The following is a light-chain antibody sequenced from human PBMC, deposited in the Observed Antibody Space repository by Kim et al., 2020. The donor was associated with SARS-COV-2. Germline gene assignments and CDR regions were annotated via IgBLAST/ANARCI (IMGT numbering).Light chain of an antibody. CDR2: YAS. Sequence: EIVLTQSPATLSLSQVERATLSCRASPSVSNDLAWYQQRPDQAPRLLFYYASNRATGIPARFNGSGSGTDFTLPISSLEPEDFSVYYFPHRIIWPPLTFFGGTQVYIK. V-gene: IGKV3-11*01. J-gene: IGKJ4*01. CDR1: PSVSND. CDR3: PHRIIWPPLT.